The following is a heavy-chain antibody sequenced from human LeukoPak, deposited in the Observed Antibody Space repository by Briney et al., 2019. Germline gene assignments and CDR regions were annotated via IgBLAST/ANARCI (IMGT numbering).Heavy chain of an antibody. D-gene: IGHD1/OR15-1a*01. CDR3: ARQTATTTFDY. CDR2: IYPTDSDT. J-gene: IGHJ4*02. V-gene: IGHV5-51*01. CDR1: GYRFSNYW. Sequence: PGEPLKISCKGSGYRFSNYWITWVRQMPGKGLERMGIIYPTDSDTKYSPSFQGQVTISADKSIPTAYLQWSSLQASDTAMYYCARQTATTTFDYWGQGTLVTVSS.